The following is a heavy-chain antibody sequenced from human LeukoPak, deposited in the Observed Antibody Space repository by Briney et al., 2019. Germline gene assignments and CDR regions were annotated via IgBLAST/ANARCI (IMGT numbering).Heavy chain of an antibody. D-gene: IGHD2-21*01. CDR3: ARPGLAYCGADCYSTEGYYFDY. V-gene: IGHV4-34*01. CDR2: INHGGST. J-gene: IGHJ4*02. CDR1: GFTFSSYS. Sequence: GSLRLSCAASGFTFSSYSMNWIRQPPGKGLEWIGEINHGGSTSYNPSLKSRVTISVDTSKNQFSLRLSSVTAADTAMYYCARPGLAYCGADCYSTEGYYFDYWSQGTLVTVSS.